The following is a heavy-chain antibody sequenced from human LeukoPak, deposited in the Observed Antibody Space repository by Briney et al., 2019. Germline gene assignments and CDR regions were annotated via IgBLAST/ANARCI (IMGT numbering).Heavy chain of an antibody. CDR2: ISSSGSTI. J-gene: IGHJ4*02. D-gene: IGHD3-9*01. CDR1: GFTFSSYE. V-gene: IGHV3-48*03. CDR3: AGEGYFDWFFPIY. Sequence: GGSLRLSCAASGFTFSSYEMNWVRQAPGKGLEWVSYISSSGSTIYYADSVKGRFTISGDNAKNSLYLQMNSLRAEDTAVYYCAGEGYFDWFFPIYWGQGTLVTVSS.